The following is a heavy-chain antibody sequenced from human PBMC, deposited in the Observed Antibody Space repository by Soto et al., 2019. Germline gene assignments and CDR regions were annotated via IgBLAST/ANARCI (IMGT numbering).Heavy chain of an antibody. CDR3: ARATQNYDFWSGSYYYMDV. J-gene: IGHJ6*03. V-gene: IGHV3-66*01. D-gene: IGHD3-3*01. CDR1: GFTVSSNY. Sequence: EVQLVESGGGLVQPGGSLRLSCAASGFTVSSNYMSWVRQAPGKGLEWVSVIYSGGSTYYADSVKGRFTISRDNSKNTLYLQMNSLRAEDTAVYYWARATQNYDFWSGSYYYMDVWGKGTTVTVSS. CDR2: IYSGGST.